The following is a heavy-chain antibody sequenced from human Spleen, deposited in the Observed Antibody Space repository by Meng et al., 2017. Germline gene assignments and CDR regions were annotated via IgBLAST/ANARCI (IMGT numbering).Heavy chain of an antibody. J-gene: IGHJ4*02. CDR1: GYTFTSYY. V-gene: IGHV1-46*01. CDR3: ARVGDGYRPSEGGYYFDY. Sequence: ASVKVSCKPSGYTFTSYYMHWVRQAPGQGLEWMGIINPSGGSTSYAQKFQGRVTMTRDTSTSTVYMGLSSLRSEDTAVYYCARVGDGYRPSEGGYYFDYWDQGTLVTVSS. D-gene: IGHD5-24*01. CDR2: INPSGGST.